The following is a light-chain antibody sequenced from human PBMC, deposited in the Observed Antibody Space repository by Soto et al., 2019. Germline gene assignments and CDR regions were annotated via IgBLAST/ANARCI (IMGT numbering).Light chain of an antibody. CDR1: RRDIGSYNS. CDR3: FSYAGDSTWV. J-gene: IGLJ3*02. CDR2: EVT. Sequence: QSALTQPASVSGSPGESITISCTGTRRDIGSYNSIAWYQQHPGKAPRVMIFEVTKRPSGISNRFSGSKSGSTASLTISGLQADDEADYFCFSYAGDSTWVFGGGTKLTVL. V-gene: IGLV2-23*02.